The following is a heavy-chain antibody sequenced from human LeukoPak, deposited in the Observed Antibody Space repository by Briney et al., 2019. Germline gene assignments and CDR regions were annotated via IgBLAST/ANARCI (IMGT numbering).Heavy chain of an antibody. V-gene: IGHV1-8*01. CDR2: MNPNSGNT. D-gene: IGHD1-26*01. Sequence: RRASVKVSCKASGYTFTSYYINWVRQATGQGLEWMGWMNPNSGNTGYAQKFQGRVTMTRNTSISTAYMELSSLRSEDTAVYYCARTNSGAARFRRFDPWGQGTLVTVSS. J-gene: IGHJ5*02. CDR1: GYTFTSYY. CDR3: ARTNSGAARFRRFDP.